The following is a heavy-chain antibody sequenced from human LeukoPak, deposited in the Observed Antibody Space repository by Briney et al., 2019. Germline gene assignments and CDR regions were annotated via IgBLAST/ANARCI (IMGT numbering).Heavy chain of an antibody. D-gene: IGHD6-13*01. V-gene: IGHV4-39*07. Sequence: PSETLSLTCTVSGGSISSSSYYWRWIRQPPGKGLEWIGEINHSGSTNYNPSLKSRVTISVDTSKNQFSLKLGSVTAADTAVYHCARERIAAAGSKDAFDIWGQGTMVTVSS. CDR2: INHSGST. J-gene: IGHJ3*02. CDR1: GGSISSSSYY. CDR3: ARERIAAAGSKDAFDI.